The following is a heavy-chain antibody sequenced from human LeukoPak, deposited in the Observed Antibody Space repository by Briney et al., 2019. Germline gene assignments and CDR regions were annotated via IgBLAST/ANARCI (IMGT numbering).Heavy chain of an antibody. CDR2: IAYDGSIK. Sequence: GGSLRLSCAASGFTFSAYGMHWVRQAPGKGLEGVAVIAYDGSIKYYADSVKGRFTISRDNSKNTLFLQVNSLRGEDTAVYYCARDPAYCGGDCYSVYQDAFDIWGQGTRVTVSS. J-gene: IGHJ3*02. CDR3: ARDPAYCGGDCYSVYQDAFDI. CDR1: GFTFSAYG. V-gene: IGHV3-30*03. D-gene: IGHD2-21*02.